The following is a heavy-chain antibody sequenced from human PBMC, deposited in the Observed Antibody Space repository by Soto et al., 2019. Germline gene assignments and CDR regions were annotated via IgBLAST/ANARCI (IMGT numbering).Heavy chain of an antibody. Sequence: GGSLRLSCAASRFTFSSYGMHWVRQAPGKGLEWVAVIWYDGSNKYYADSVKGRFTISRDNSKNTLYLQMNSLRAEDTAVYYCARDAQSSRITMIVVAPNPGDAFDIWGQGTMVTVSS. CDR1: RFTFSSYG. V-gene: IGHV3-33*01. CDR3: ARDAQSSRITMIVVAPNPGDAFDI. CDR2: IWYDGSNK. D-gene: IGHD3-22*01. J-gene: IGHJ3*02.